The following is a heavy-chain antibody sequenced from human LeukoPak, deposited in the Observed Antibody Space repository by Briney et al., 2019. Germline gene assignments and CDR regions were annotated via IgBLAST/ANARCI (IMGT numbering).Heavy chain of an antibody. V-gene: IGHV4-30-4*08. Sequence: SRTLSLTXTVSGGSIRSGDYYWSCIRQPPGKGLEWIGYIYYSGSTYYNPSLKRRVTISVDTSKNQFSLKPSSVTAADTAVYYCATDYYDSSGYRHFDYWGQGTLVTVSS. D-gene: IGHD3-22*01. CDR3: ATDYYDSSGYRHFDY. CDR2: IYYSGST. J-gene: IGHJ4*02. CDR1: GGSIRSGDYY.